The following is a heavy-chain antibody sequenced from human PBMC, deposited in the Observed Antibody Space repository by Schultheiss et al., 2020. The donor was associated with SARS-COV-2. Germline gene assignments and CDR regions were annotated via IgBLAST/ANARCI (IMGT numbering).Heavy chain of an antibody. CDR2: ISYDGSNK. J-gene: IGHJ5*02. V-gene: IGHV3-30*18. Sequence: GGSLRLSCAASEFTFSNYNMHWVRQAPGKGLEWVAVISYDGSNKYYADSVKGRFTISRDNSKNTLYLQMNSLRAEDTAVYYCAKDPSGGQQLYNWFDPWGQGTLVTVSS. D-gene: IGHD6-13*01. CDR1: EFTFSNYN. CDR3: AKDPSGGQQLYNWFDP.